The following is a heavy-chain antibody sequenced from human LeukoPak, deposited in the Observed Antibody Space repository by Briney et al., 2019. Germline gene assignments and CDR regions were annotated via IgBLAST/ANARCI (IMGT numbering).Heavy chain of an antibody. V-gene: IGHV4-59*02. D-gene: IGHD5-24*01. Sequence: SETLSLTCIVSVAPVRSQYWNWIRQPPGKRLEWIGFVSYSGTTNYNPSLNGRVTISIDTSKNRVSLRLTSVTAADTAYYRCARGGRDGPVDFGGQGTLVTVSS. CDR3: ARGGRDGPVDF. J-gene: IGHJ4*02. CDR1: VAPVRSQY. CDR2: VSYSGTT.